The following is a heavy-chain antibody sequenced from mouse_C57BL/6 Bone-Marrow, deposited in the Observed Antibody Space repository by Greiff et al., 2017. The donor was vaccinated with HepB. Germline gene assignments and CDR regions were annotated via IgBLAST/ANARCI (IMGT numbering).Heavy chain of an antibody. CDR3: ARGGSSRAGFAD. Sequence: VQLQQPGAELVKPGASVKLSCKASGYTFTSYWMQWVKQRPGQGLEWIGEIDPSDSYTNYNQKFKGKATLTVDTSSSTAYMQLSSLTSEDSAVYYCARGGSSRAGFADWGQGTPVTV. V-gene: IGHV1-50*01. CDR2: IDPSDSYT. J-gene: IGHJ3*01. CDR1: GYTFTSYW. D-gene: IGHD1-1*01.